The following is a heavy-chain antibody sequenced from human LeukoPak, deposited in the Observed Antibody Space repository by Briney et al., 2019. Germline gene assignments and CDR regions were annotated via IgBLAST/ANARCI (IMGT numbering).Heavy chain of an antibody. Sequence: ASVKVSCKASGYTFTNYDINWVRQATGQGLEWMGYMNPNSGKPAYAQQFQGRGTITPDASISTAYMELSGLRSEDTALYYCAREGLDYWGQGTLVTVCS. CDR2: MNPNSGKP. CDR1: GYTFTNYD. J-gene: IGHJ4*02. CDR3: AREGLDY. V-gene: IGHV1-8*01.